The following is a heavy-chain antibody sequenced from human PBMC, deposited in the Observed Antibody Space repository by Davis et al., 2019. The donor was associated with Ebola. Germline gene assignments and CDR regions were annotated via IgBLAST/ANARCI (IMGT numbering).Heavy chain of an antibody. D-gene: IGHD3-3*01. J-gene: IGHJ6*02. Sequence: SETLSLTCAVYGGSFSGYYWSWIRQPPGKGLEWIGEINHSGSTNYNPSLKSRVTISVDTSKNQFSLKLSSVTAADTAVYYCARVSYYDFRSGYPNYYGMDVWGQGTTVTVSS. CDR1: GGSFSGYY. CDR2: INHSGST. V-gene: IGHV4-34*01. CDR3: ARVSYYDFRSGYPNYYGMDV.